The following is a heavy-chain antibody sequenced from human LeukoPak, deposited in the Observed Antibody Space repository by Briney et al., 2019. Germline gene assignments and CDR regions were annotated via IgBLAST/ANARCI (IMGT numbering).Heavy chain of an antibody. D-gene: IGHD6-6*01. CDR3: ARELYSSSSNWVY. Sequence: GGSLRLSCVASGFTFGSYSMHWVRQAPGKGLEWVAVISYDGRMKSYADSVKGRFSISRDNYENTLYLQMDSLRVEDTAVYYCARELYSSSSNWVYWGQGTLVTVSS. CDR2: ISYDGRMK. V-gene: IGHV3-30*04. J-gene: IGHJ4*02. CDR1: GFTFGSYS.